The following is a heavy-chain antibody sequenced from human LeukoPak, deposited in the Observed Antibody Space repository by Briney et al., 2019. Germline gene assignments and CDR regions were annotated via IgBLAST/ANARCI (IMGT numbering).Heavy chain of an antibody. V-gene: IGHV4-39*01. Sequence: SETLSLTCTVSGRSISSSRYYWGWSRQPRGKGLEWPGSIYYSGSTDYNPALKSRVTISVDTYKNQFSLKLSSVTAADTAVYYCASHRNSYGPISLDYWGQGTLVTVSS. D-gene: IGHD5-18*01. CDR1: GRSISSSRYY. CDR3: ASHRNSYGPISLDY. CDR2: IYYSGST. J-gene: IGHJ4*02.